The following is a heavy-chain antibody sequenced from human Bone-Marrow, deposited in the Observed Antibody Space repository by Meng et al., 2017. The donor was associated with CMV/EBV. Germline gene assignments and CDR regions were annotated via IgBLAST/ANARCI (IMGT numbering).Heavy chain of an antibody. Sequence: ASVKVSCKASGYTFTSYYMHWVRQAPGQGLEWMGIINPSGGSTSYAQKFQGRVTMTRDTSTSTVYMELSSLRSEDTAVYYCARDHDWPVITAPYGMDVWGQGPTVTVYS. J-gene: IGHJ6*01. CDR3: ARDHDWPVITAPYGMDV. V-gene: IGHV1-46*01. CDR2: INPSGGST. D-gene: IGHD3-22*01. CDR1: GYTFTSYY.